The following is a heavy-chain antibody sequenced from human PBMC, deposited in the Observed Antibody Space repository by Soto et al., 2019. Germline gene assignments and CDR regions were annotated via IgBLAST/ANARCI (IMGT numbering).Heavy chain of an antibody. Sequence: QVQLVESGGGVVQPGRSLRLSCSASGFTFSNYAMHWVRQAPGKGLEWVAVISHDGVNRYYADSVKGRYTISRKNSRNMLSLEMNSLRLEDTAVYYCARGLKFSHKDALDIWGQGTTVTVSS. J-gene: IGHJ3*02. D-gene: IGHD2-8*01. CDR2: ISHDGVNR. V-gene: IGHV3-30-3*01. CDR3: ARGLKFSHKDALDI. CDR1: GFTFSNYA.